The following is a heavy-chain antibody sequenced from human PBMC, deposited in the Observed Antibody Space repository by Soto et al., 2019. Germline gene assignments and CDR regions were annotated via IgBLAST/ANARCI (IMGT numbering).Heavy chain of an antibody. J-gene: IGHJ6*02. D-gene: IGHD3-3*01. CDR3: ARDSGNDFWSGYYYNYYYGMDV. CDR2: ISSSGSTI. Sequence: GGSLRLSCAASGFTFSSYEMNWVRQAPGKGLEWVSYISSSGSTIYYADSVKGRFTISRDNAKNSLYLQMNSLRAEDTAVYYCARDSGNDFWSGYYYNYYYGMDVWGQGTTVTVSS. CDR1: GFTFSSYE. V-gene: IGHV3-48*03.